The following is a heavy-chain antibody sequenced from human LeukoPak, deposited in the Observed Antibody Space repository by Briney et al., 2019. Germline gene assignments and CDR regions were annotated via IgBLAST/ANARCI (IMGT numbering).Heavy chain of an antibody. V-gene: IGHV4-4*07. CDR1: GGSISSYY. CDR3: ARGRYCSADICTGGDSFDI. CDR2: IYTSGST. J-gene: IGHJ3*02. Sequence: SETLSLTCTVSGGSISSYYWSWIRQPAGKGLEWIGRIYTSGSTNYNPPVQSRVTMSVDTSKNQFSLKLRSVTAADTAVYYWARGRYCSADICTGGDSFDIWGQGTMVSVSP. D-gene: IGHD2-15*01.